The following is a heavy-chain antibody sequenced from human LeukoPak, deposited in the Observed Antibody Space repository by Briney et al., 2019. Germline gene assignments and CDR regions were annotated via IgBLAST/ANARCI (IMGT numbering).Heavy chain of an antibody. CDR3: ARLQATVTIHAYFDY. D-gene: IGHD4-17*01. J-gene: IGHJ4*01. CDR1: GGSISSYY. CDR2: LYDSGST. Sequence: PSETLSLTCTVSGGSISSYYWSWIRQPPGKGLEWIGYLYDSGSTNYNPSLKSRVTISVDTSKNQFSLKVSSVTAADTAVYYCARLQATVTIHAYFDYWGQGTLVTVSS. V-gene: IGHV4-59*01.